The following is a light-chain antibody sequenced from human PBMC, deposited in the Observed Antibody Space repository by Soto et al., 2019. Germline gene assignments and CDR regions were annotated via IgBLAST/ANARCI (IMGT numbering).Light chain of an antibody. CDR3: SAYAGSNNFV. V-gene: IGLV2-14*01. CDR2: GVS. CDR1: ISDFVVYNY. Sequence: QSALTQPASVSGSPGQSITISCTGTISDFVVYNYVSWYQQHPGKAPKLMIYGVSNRPSGVSNRFSGSKSGNTASLTISGLQAEDEADYYCSAYAGSNNFVFGSGTKVTVL. J-gene: IGLJ1*01.